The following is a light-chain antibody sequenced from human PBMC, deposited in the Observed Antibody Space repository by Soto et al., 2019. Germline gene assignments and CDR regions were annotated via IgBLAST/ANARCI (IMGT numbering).Light chain of an antibody. CDR2: GNS. CDR1: SSNIGAGYD. Sequence: QSVLTQPPSVSGAPGQRVTISCTGSSSNIGAGYDVHWYQQLPGTAPKLLIYGNSNRPSGVPDRFSGSKSGTSASLAITGLQAEDDADYYCQSYDSSLSGPVFGAGTKLPVL. V-gene: IGLV1-40*01. CDR3: QSYDSSLSGPV. J-gene: IGLJ3*02.